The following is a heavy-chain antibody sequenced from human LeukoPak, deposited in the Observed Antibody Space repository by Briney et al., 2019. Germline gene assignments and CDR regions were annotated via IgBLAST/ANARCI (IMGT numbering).Heavy chain of an antibody. CDR1: GFTFSSYW. V-gene: IGHV3-7*01. D-gene: IGHD6-6*01. J-gene: IGHJ6*04. Sequence: GGSLRLPCAASGFTFSSYWMSWVRQAPGKGLEWVANIKQDGSEKYYVDSVKGRFTISRDNAKNSLYLQMNSLRAEDTAVYYCARDYEGIAARVSMDVWGKGTTVTVSS. CDR2: IKQDGSEK. CDR3: ARDYEGIAARVSMDV.